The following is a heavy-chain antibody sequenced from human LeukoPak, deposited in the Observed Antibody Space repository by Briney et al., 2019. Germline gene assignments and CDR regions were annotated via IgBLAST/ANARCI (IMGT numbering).Heavy chain of an antibody. J-gene: IGHJ4*02. CDR2: IYYSGST. CDR1: GGSISSGGYY. CDR3: ARCESGYDFRGVY. Sequence: SQTLSLTCTVSGGSISSGGYYWNWIRQHPGKGLEWIGYIYYSGSTYYNPSLKSRVTISVDTSKNQFSLKLSSVTAADTAVYYRARCESGYDFRGVYWGQGTLVTVSS. D-gene: IGHD5-12*01. V-gene: IGHV4-31*03.